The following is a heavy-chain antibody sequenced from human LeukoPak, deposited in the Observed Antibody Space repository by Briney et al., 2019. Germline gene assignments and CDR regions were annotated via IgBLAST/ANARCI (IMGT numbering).Heavy chain of an antibody. V-gene: IGHV4-59*08. J-gene: IGHJ3*02. Sequence: SETLSLTCTVSGGSISSYQWSWIRQPPGKGLEWIGYISYSGFTNYNPSLKSRVTISVDTSKNHFSLKLSSVTAADTAVYYCARHFGSGSRDAFDIWGQGTMVIVSS. CDR3: ARHFGSGSRDAFDI. CDR2: ISYSGFT. CDR1: GGSISSYQ. D-gene: IGHD3-10*01.